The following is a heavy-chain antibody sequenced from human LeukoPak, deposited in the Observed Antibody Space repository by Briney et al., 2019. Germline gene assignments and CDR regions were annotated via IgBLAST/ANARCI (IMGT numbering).Heavy chain of an antibody. D-gene: IGHD6-6*01. J-gene: IGHJ5*02. CDR3: ARDWWGPDVAARSNWFAP. Sequence: GGSLRLSCAASGFTFSDYYMSWIRQAPGKGLEWVSYISTSGSTIYYTDSVKGRFTISGDNAKNSLYLQMNSLRVEDTAVYYCARDWWGPDVAARSNWFAPWGQGTLVTVSS. CDR1: GFTFSDYY. CDR2: ISTSGSTI. V-gene: IGHV3-11*01.